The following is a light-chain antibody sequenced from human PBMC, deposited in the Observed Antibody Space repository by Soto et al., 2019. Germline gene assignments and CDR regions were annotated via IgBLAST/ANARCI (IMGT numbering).Light chain of an antibody. Sequence: IQMSQSPSSLSASVGERVTITCRVSQGISSYLNWYRQKPGKAPKLLIYAASSLQSGVPSRFSGSGSGTDFTLTISSLQPEDFATYYCQQSYSTPITFGQGTRLEIK. V-gene: IGKV1-39*01. J-gene: IGKJ5*01. CDR3: QQSYSTPIT. CDR1: QGISSY. CDR2: AAS.